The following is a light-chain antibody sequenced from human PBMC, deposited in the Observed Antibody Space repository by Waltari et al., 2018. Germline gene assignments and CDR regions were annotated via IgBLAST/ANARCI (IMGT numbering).Light chain of an antibody. V-gene: IGLV1-44*01. J-gene: IGLJ3*02. Sequence: QSVLTQPPSASGTPGQRVTISCSGSSPTIGSNTVHWYPQPPGTAPNLLLFSNNHRPCGVPDRFAGSKSGTSASLAISGLQSEDGADYYCAAWDDSLNWVFGGGTKLTVL. CDR1: SPTIGSNT. CDR3: AAWDDSLNWV. CDR2: SNN.